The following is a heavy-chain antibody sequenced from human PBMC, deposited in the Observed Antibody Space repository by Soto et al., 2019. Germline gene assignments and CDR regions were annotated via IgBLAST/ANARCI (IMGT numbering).Heavy chain of an antibody. D-gene: IGHD1-26*01. J-gene: IGHJ4*02. CDR3: AKDTWITRGSYYC. Sequence: EVQLLESGGGLVQPGGPLRLSCAASGFTFSSYAMSWVRQAPGKGLEWVSAISGSGGSTYYADSVKGRFTISRDNSKNTLYLQMNSLRAEDTAVYYCAKDTWITRGSYYCWGQGTLVTVSS. V-gene: IGHV3-23*01. CDR1: GFTFSSYA. CDR2: ISGSGGST.